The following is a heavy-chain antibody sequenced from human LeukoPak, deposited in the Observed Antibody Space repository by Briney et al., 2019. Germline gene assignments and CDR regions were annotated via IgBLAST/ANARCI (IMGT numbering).Heavy chain of an antibody. CDR1: GGSISSYY. CDR2: IYYSGST. Sequence: SETLSLTCTVSGGSISSYYWSWIRQPPGKGLEWIGYIYYSGSTNYNPSLKSRVTISVDTYKNQFSLKLSSVTAADTAVYYCAGLIAVAGTGFDYWGQGTLVTVSS. V-gene: IGHV4-59*01. D-gene: IGHD6-19*01. CDR3: AGLIAVAGTGFDY. J-gene: IGHJ4*02.